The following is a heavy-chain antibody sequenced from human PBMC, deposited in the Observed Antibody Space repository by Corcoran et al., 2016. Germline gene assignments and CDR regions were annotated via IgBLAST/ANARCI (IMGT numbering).Heavy chain of an antibody. CDR3: ARNMGIPGRFDY. D-gene: IGHD1-26*01. V-gene: IGHV3-33*03. CDR2: IWYDGSKT. J-gene: IGHJ4*02. CDR1: GFTLSRHG. Sequence: QVQLVESGGGVVQPGGSLRLACAASGFTLSRHGMHWVRQAPGKSLEWVAIIWYDGSKTDYADSVKGRFTISRDTSKKTLYLQTTNLRAEDTAVYYCARNMGIPGRFDYWGQGTLVTVSS.